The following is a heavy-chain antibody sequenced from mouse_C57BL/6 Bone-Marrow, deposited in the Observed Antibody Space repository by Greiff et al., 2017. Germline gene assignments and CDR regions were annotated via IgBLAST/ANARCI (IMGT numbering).Heavy chain of an antibody. V-gene: IGHV1-26*01. CDR3: ASEGLGYPYYYAMDY. D-gene: IGHD2-14*01. Sequence: EVQLQQSGPELVKPGASVKISCKASGYTFTDYYMNWVKQSHGKSLEWIGDINPNNGGNSYNQTLKGKATLNVDKSSCTAYMELLSLTSVYAAGYYCASEGLGYPYYYAMDYGGQGTAVTVSS. CDR2: INPNNGGN. CDR1: GYTFTDYY. J-gene: IGHJ4*01.